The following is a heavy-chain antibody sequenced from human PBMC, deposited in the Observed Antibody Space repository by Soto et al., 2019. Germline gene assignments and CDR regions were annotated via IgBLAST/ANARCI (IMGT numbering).Heavy chain of an antibody. J-gene: IGHJ6*02. D-gene: IGHD1-26*01. Sequence: QVQLQESGPGLVKPSETLSLTCSVSGDSVSRYYWSWIRQPPGKGLEWIGYVYYDGSTNYNPSLETRVIISIDTSKNQVSLKLNSVTAADTAVYHCARGRRSPTVYYGLDVWGQGTTVAVSS. V-gene: IGHV4-59*02. CDR3: ARGRRSPTVYYGLDV. CDR2: VYYDGST. CDR1: GDSVSRYY.